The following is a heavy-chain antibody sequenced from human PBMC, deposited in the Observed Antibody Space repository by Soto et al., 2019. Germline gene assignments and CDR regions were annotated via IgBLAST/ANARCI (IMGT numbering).Heavy chain of an antibody. J-gene: IGHJ6*02. Sequence: QVQLQESGPGLVKPSETLSLTCTVSGGSINGYFWSWTRQPAGKGLEWIGRIYTNGGTNYNPSLKGRVAMSIDASKNQFSLMLTSVTAADTAVYYCAREGTDYSGYYYGMDVWGQGSTVTVSS. D-gene: IGHD4-4*01. CDR2: IYTNGGT. V-gene: IGHV4-4*07. CDR1: GGSINGYF. CDR3: AREGTDYSGYYYGMDV.